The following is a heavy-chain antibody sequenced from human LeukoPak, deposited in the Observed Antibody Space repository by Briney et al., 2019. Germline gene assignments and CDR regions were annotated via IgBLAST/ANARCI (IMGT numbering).Heavy chain of an antibody. CDR3: ARGPYYYDSSGYYYFDY. D-gene: IGHD3-22*01. CDR2: INHSGST. J-gene: IGHJ4*02. Sequence: SETLSLTCAVYGGSFSGYYWSWIRQPPGKGLEWIGEINHSGSTNYNPSLKSRVTISVDTSKNQFSLKLGSVTAADTAVYYCARGPYYYDSSGYYYFDYWGQGTLVTVSS. V-gene: IGHV4-34*01. CDR1: GGSFSGYY.